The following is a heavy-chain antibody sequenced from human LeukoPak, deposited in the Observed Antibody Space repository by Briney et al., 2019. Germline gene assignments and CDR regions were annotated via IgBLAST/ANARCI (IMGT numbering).Heavy chain of an antibody. V-gene: IGHV1-46*01. CDR1: GYTFTSYY. D-gene: IGHD3-22*01. CDR3: AKASYRNYYDSSGSIFDY. J-gene: IGHJ4*02. Sequence: GASVKVSCKASGYTFTSYYMHWVRQAPGQGLEWMGIINPSGGSTSYAQKFQGRVTMTRDTSTSTVYMELSSLRSEDTAVYYCAKASYRNYYDSSGSIFDYWGQGTLVTVSS. CDR2: INPSGGST.